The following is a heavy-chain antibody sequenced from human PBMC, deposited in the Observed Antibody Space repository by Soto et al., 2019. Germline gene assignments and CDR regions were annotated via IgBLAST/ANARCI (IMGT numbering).Heavy chain of an antibody. J-gene: IGHJ5*02. CDR3: ATGLAADGA. CDR2: INAGSGNT. CDR1: GYTFTHYA. D-gene: IGHD6-13*01. V-gene: IGHV1-3*01. Sequence: QVQLVQSGAEVKKPGASVKVSCTASGYTFTHYAIHWVRHAPGQRLEWMGFINAGSGNTKYSQTFQGRLTFTKDTSARTTHMDLSSLRSEDTAIYYCATGLAADGAWGQGQLVTVSS.